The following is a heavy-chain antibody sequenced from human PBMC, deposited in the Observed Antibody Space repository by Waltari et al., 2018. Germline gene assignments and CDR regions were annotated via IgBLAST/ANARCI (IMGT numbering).Heavy chain of an antibody. CDR1: GGSISSYY. CDR3: ASTLYCGGDCYYYYGMDV. J-gene: IGHJ6*02. Sequence: QVQLQASGPGLVKPSETLSLTCTVSGGSISSYYWRWLRPPRGQGLEWIGYIYYSGSTNYHPSLKSRVTISVDTSKNQFSLKLSSVTAADTAVYYCASTLYCGGDCYYYYGMDVWGQGTTVTVSS. CDR2: IYYSGST. D-gene: IGHD2-21*02. V-gene: IGHV4-59*01.